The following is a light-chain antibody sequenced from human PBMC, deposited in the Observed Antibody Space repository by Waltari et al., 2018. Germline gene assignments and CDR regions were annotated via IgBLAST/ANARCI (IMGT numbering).Light chain of an antibody. V-gene: IGKV4-1*01. CDR2: WAL. J-gene: IGKJ2*01. Sequence: DIVMTQSPDSLAVSLGERATINCRSRQSVLDNSNNRNYLAWYHHKPGQPPNVLIYWALTRASGVPDRFSGSGSGTDFTLTISSLQPEDVAVYYCQQYYDPPYTFGQGTKLEI. CDR3: QQYYDPPYT. CDR1: QSVLDNSNNRNY.